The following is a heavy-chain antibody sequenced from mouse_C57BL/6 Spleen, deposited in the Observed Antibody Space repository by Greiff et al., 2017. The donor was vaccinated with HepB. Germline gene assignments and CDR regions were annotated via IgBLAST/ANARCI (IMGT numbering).Heavy chain of an antibody. CDR3: ARGGITTVAYYFDY. J-gene: IGHJ2*01. CDR2: INPYNGGT. CDR1: GYTFTDYY. V-gene: IGHV1-19*01. Sequence: EVKLQESGPVLVKPGASVKMSCKASGYTFTDYYMNWVKQSHGKSLEWIGVINPYNGGTSYNQKFKGKATLTVDKSSSTAYMELNSLTSEDSAVYYCARGGITTVAYYFDYWGQGTTLTVSS. D-gene: IGHD1-1*01.